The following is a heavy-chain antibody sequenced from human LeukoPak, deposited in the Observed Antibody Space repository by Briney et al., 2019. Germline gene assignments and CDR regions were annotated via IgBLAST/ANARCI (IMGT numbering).Heavy chain of an antibody. Sequence: PGRSLRLSCAASGFTFSSYGMHWVRQAPGKGLEWVAVISYDGSNKYYADSVKGRFTISRDNSKNTLYLQMNSLRAEDTAVYYCARAPSMIVVAGGYWGQGTLVTVSS. CDR2: ISYDGSNK. J-gene: IGHJ4*02. CDR3: ARAPSMIVVAGGY. V-gene: IGHV3-30*03. D-gene: IGHD3-22*01. CDR1: GFTFSSYG.